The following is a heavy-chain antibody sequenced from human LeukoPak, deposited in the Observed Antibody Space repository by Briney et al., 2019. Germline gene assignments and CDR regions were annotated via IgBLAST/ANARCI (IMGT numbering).Heavy chain of an antibody. CDR1: GGSFSSYY. J-gene: IGHJ6*03. V-gene: IGHV4-59*01. CDR3: ARERTLYYYYMDV. CDR2: IYYSGST. Sequence: SETLSLTCAVYGGSFSSYYWSWIRQPPGKGLEWIGYIYYSGSTNYNPSLKSRVTISVDTSKNQFSLKLSSVTAADTAVYYCARERTLYYYYMDVWGKGTTVTVSS.